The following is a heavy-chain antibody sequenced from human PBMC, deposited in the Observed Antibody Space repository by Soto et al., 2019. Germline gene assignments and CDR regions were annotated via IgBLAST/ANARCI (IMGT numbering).Heavy chain of an antibody. D-gene: IGHD5-18*01. V-gene: IGHV3-15*07. Sequence: EVQLVESGGGLVKPGGSLRLSCAVSGVTLTNVWMNWVRQAPGKGPEWVGRIKSNTDGGTTDYAAPVKGRFTVSRDDSENTRYLQSNSLKTEDTAVYYCSHGYYQYCNSGGQGTLVTVSS. CDR1: GVTLTNVW. CDR2: IKSNTDGGTT. CDR3: SHGYYQYCNS. J-gene: IGHJ4*02.